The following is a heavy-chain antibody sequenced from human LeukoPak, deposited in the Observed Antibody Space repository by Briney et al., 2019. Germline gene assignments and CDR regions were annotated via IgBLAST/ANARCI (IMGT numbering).Heavy chain of an antibody. CDR2: IKQDGSKK. D-gene: IGHD2-21*01. V-gene: IGHV3-7*01. Sequence: GGSLRLSCVASGFPFSSYWMTWVRQAPGKGLEWVANIKQDGSKKSYVDSVKGRFTISRDNSKNTLYLQMSSLRAEDTAVYYCVKAQIPDYWGQGTLVTVSS. CDR1: GFPFSSYW. CDR3: VKAQIPDY. J-gene: IGHJ4*02.